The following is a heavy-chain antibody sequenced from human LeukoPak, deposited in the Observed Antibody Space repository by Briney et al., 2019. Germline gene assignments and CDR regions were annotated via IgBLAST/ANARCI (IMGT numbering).Heavy chain of an antibody. CDR1: GFTISSYA. CDR2: ISGSGGST. Sequence: GGSLRLSCAASGFTISSYAMSWVRQAPGKGLEWVSAISGSGGSTYYADSVKGRFTISRDNSKNTLYLQMNSLRAEDTAVYYCAKAWSRGSLWFGELRHYFDYWGQGTLVTVSS. D-gene: IGHD3-10*01. J-gene: IGHJ4*02. V-gene: IGHV3-23*01. CDR3: AKAWSRGSLWFGELRHYFDY.